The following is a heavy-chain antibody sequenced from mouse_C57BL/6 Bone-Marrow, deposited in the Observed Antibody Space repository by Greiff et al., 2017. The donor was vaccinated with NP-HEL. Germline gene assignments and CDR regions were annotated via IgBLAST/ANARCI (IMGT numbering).Heavy chain of an antibody. CDR1: GYTFTDYY. CDR2: INPYNGGT. D-gene: IGHD4-1*01. Sequence: EVKLMESGPVLVKPGASVKMSCKASGYTFTDYYMNWVKQSHGKSLEWIGVINPYNGGTSYNQKFKGKATLTVDKSSSTAYMCLDCLTSEDSAVYDCARAFFNWGFAYWGQGTLVTVSA. J-gene: IGHJ3*01. V-gene: IGHV1-19*01. CDR3: ARAFFNWGFAY.